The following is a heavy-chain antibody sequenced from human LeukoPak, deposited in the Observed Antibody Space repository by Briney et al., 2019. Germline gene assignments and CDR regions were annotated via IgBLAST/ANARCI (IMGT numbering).Heavy chain of an antibody. D-gene: IGHD2-2*01. CDR1: GGTFSSYS. CDR2: ISSSSSYI. V-gene: IGHV3-21*01. Sequence: ASVKVSCKASGGTFSSYSMNWVRQAPGKGLEWVSSISSSSSYIYYADSVKGRFTISRDNAKNSLYLQMNSLRAEDTAVYYCARDGSSTGYYMDVWGKGTTVTVSS. J-gene: IGHJ6*03. CDR3: ARDGSSTGYYMDV.